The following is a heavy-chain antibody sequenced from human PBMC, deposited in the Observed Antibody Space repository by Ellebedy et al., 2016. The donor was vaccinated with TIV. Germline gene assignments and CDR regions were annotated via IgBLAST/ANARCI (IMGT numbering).Heavy chain of an antibody. CDR3: AGEDRYCSGGSCYGSPNY. V-gene: IGHV4-59*01. Sequence: SETLSLXCTVSGGSISSYYWSWIRQPPGKGLEWIGYIYYSGSTNYNPSLKSRVTISVDTSKNQFSLKLSSVTAADTAVYYCAGEDRYCSGGSCYGSPNYWGQGTLVTVSS. J-gene: IGHJ4*02. CDR2: IYYSGST. CDR1: GGSISSYY. D-gene: IGHD2-15*01.